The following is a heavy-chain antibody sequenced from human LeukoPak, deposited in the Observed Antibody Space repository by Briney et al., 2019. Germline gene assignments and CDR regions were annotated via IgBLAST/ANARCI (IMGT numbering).Heavy chain of an antibody. D-gene: IGHD3-22*01. J-gene: IGHJ4*02. CDR3: ARDGHRMYYYESSDYRFDS. V-gene: IGHV1-18*01. Sequence: GASVKVSCKASGYTFTSYGISWVRQAPGQGLEWMGWISAYNGNTNYAQKLQGRVTMTTDTSTSTAYMELRSLRSDDTAVYYCARDGHRMYYYESSDYRFDSWGQGTLVTVSS. CDR1: GYTFTSYG. CDR2: ISAYNGNT.